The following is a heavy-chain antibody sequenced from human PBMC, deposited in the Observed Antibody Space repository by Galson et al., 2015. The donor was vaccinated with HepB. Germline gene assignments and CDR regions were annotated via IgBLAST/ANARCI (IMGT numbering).Heavy chain of an antibody. CDR1: GFTFSSYW. D-gene: IGHD6-6*01. CDR2: IKQDGSEK. J-gene: IGHJ4*02. V-gene: IGHV3-7*01. CDR3: ARDSDSSSAGAPHFDY. Sequence: SLRLSCAASGFTFSSYWMSWVRQAPGKGLEWVANIKQDGSEKYHVDSVKGRFTISRDNAKNPLYLQMNSLRAEDTAVYYCARDSDSSSAGAPHFDYWGQGTLVTVSS.